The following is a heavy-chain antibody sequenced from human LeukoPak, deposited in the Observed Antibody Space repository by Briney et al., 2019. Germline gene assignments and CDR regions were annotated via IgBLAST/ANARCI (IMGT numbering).Heavy chain of an antibody. CDR2: IYTSGST. V-gene: IGHV4-4*07. CDR3: AKFPTYYYDSSGYFHYFDY. D-gene: IGHD3-22*01. Sequence: PSETLSLTCTVSGGSISSYYWSWIRQPAGKGLEWIGRIYTSGSTNYNPSLKSRVTMSVDTSKNQFSLKLSSVTAADTAVYYCAKFPTYYYDSSGYFHYFDYWGQGTLVTVSS. CDR1: GGSISSYY. J-gene: IGHJ4*02.